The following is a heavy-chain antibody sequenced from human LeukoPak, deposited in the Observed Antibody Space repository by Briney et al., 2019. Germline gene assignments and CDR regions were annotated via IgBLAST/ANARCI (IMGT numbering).Heavy chain of an antibody. Sequence: SVKVSCKASGGTFSSYAISWVRQAPGQGLEWMGGIIPIFGTANYAQKFQGRVTITTDESTSTAYMELSSLRSEDTAVYYCARVGYYDSSGYLSYYMDVWGKGTTVTVSS. CDR2: IIPIFGTA. J-gene: IGHJ6*03. CDR3: ARVGYYDSSGYLSYYMDV. CDR1: GGTFSSYA. V-gene: IGHV1-69*05. D-gene: IGHD3-22*01.